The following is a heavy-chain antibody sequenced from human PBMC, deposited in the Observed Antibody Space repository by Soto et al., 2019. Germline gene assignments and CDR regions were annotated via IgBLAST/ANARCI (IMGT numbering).Heavy chain of an antibody. CDR2: ISYDGSNK. V-gene: IGHV3-30*18. J-gene: IGHJ6*02. CDR1: GFTFSSYG. CDR3: AKEFYYYYCIDV. Sequence: GGSLRLSCAASGFTFSSYGMHWVRQAPGKGLEWVAVISYDGSNKYYADSVKGRFTISRDNSKNTLYLQMNSLRAEDTAVYYCAKEFYYYYCIDVWGQGPTLTVSS.